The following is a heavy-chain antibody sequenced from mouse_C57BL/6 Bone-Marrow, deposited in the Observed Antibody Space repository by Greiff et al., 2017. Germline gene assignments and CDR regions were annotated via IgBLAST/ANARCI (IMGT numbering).Heavy chain of an antibody. CDR2: IRLKSDNYAT. D-gene: IGHD1-1*01. CDR1: GFTFSNYW. CDR3: TEYYGSSSAWFAY. J-gene: IGHJ3*01. Sequence: EVQLVESGGGLVQPGGSMKLSCVASGFTFSNYWMNWVRQSPEKGLEWVAQIRLKSDNYATHYAESVKGRFTISRDDSKSSVYLQMNNLRAEDTGIYYCTEYYGSSSAWFAYWGQWALVPVSA. V-gene: IGHV6-3*01.